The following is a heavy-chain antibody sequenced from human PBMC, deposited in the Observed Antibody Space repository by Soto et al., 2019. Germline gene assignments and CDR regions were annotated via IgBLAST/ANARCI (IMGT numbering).Heavy chain of an antibody. CDR2: ISAYNGNT. CDR3: ARDVVVVVAATPLYGMDV. Sequence: QVQLVQSGAEVKKPGASVKVSCKASGYTFTSYGISWVRQAPGQGLEWMGWISAYNGNTNYAQKLQGRVTMTTDTSTSTAYMELRSLRSDDTAVYYCARDVVVVVAATPLYGMDVWGQGTTVTVSS. D-gene: IGHD2-15*01. V-gene: IGHV1-18*01. CDR1: GYTFTSYG. J-gene: IGHJ6*02.